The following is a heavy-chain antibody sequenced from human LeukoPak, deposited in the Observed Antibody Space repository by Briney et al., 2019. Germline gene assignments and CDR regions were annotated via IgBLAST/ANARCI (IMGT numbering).Heavy chain of an antibody. V-gene: IGHV1-8*01. Sequence: ASVKVSCKASGYTFTSYDINWVRQATGQGLEWMGWMNPNSSNTGYAQKFQGRVTMTRNTSISTAYMELSSLRSEDTAVYYCARVGYDKGLYYFDYWGQGTLVTVSS. J-gene: IGHJ4*02. CDR2: MNPNSSNT. D-gene: IGHD3-22*01. CDR3: ARVGYDKGLYYFDY. CDR1: GYTFTSYD.